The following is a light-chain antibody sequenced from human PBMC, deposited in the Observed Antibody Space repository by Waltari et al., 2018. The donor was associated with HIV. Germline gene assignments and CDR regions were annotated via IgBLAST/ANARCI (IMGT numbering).Light chain of an antibody. J-gene: IGKJ1*01. CDR2: WAS. V-gene: IGKV4-1*01. Sequence: DIVMTQSPASLGFSMGEKATINCKSSQSVLHNSTNKNYIAWYQQKPRQPPKLLLYWASTRESGVPDRFSGSGSGTDFTLTISSLQAEDVSVYYCQQYYTTPPTFGQGTKVEI. CDR1: QSVLHNSTNKNY. CDR3: QQYYTTPPT.